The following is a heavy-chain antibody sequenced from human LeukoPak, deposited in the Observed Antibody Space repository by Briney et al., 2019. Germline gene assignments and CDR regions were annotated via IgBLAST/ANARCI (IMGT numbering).Heavy chain of an antibody. V-gene: IGHV3-74*01. CDR3: ASGYDSSGYYDTGVDY. CDR1: GFTFSSYW. CDR2: INSDGSST. Sequence: GGSLRLSCAASGFTFSSYWMHWVRQAPGKGLVWVSRINSDGSSTSYADSVKGRFTISRDNAKNTLYLQMNSLRAEDTAVYYCASGYDSSGYYDTGVDYWGQGTLVTVSS. J-gene: IGHJ4*02. D-gene: IGHD3-22*01.